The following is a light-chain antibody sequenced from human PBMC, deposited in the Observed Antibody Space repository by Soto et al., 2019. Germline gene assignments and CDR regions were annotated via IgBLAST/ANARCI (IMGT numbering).Light chain of an antibody. J-gene: IGLJ3*02. CDR1: SSDVGGYNY. CDR2: EVS. V-gene: IGLV2-14*01. Sequence: QSALTQPASVSGSPGQSITISCTGTSSDVGGYNYVSWFQQHPGKVPKLMIYEVSHRPSGVSDRFSGSKSGSTASLTISGLQAEDEAAYYCTSFTNSYTWVFGGGTKLTVL. CDR3: TSFTNSYTWV.